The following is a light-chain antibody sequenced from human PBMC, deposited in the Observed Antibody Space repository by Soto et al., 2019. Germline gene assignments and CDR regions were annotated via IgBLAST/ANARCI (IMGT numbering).Light chain of an antibody. V-gene: IGKV3-20*01. CDR1: QSVSSSY. CDR2: GAS. Sequence: MVLTQSPGTLSLSPGERATLSCRASQSVSSSYLAWYQQKPGQAPRLXIYGASSRATGIPDSFSGSGSGTDFTLTISRLEPEDFAVYFCQQYGNSPLTFGGGTKVDIK. CDR3: QQYGNSPLT. J-gene: IGKJ4*01.